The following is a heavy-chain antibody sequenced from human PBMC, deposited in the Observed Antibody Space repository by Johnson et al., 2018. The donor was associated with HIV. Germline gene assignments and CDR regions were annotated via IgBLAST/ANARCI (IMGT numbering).Heavy chain of an antibody. CDR3: AIIPAGNGFDL. D-gene: IGHD2-2*01. Sequence: VQLVESGGGVVQPGRSLRLSCAASGFTFSSYAMHWVRQAPGKGLEWVAVISYDGSNKYYADSVKGRFTISRDNSKNTLYLQMNSLRAEDTAVYYCAIIPAGNGFDLWGQGTMVTVSS. V-gene: IGHV3-30*04. J-gene: IGHJ3*01. CDR1: GFTFSSYA. CDR2: ISYDGSNK.